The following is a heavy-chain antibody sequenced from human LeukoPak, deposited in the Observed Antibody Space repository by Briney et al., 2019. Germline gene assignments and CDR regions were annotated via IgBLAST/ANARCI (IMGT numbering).Heavy chain of an antibody. J-gene: IGHJ5*02. CDR2: ISGSGGST. V-gene: IGHV3-23*01. Sequence: GGSLRLSCAASGFTFSIFGMSWVRQAPGKGLEWVSAISGSGGSTYYADSVKGRFTISRDNSKNTLYLQMNSLRAEDTAVYYCAKAPVGATWGPEWFDPWGQGTLVTVSS. D-gene: IGHD1-26*01. CDR1: GFTFSIFG. CDR3: AKAPVGATWGPEWFDP.